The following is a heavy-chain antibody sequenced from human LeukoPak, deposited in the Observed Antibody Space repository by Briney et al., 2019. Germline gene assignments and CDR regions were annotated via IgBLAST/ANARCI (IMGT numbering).Heavy chain of an antibody. CDR3: ARVGGHTYYDFWSGYFYGMDV. CDR2: IYYSGST. V-gene: IGHV4-59*01. CDR1: GGSISSYY. Sequence: SETLSLTCTVSGGSISSYYWSWIRQPPGKGLEWIGYIYYSGSTNYNLSLKSRVTISVDTSKNQFSLKLSSVTAADTAVYYCARVGGHTYYDFWSGYFYGMDVWGQGTTVTVSS. J-gene: IGHJ6*02. D-gene: IGHD3-3*01.